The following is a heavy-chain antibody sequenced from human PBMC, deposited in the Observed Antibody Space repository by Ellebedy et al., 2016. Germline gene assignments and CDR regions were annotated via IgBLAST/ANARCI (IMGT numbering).Heavy chain of an antibody. V-gene: IGHV3-9*01. CDR3: VKDRSSGFILDAFHI. CDR2: ISWNSGSI. CDR1: GFTFDDYA. D-gene: IGHD3-22*01. Sequence: SLKISXAASGFTFDDYAMHWVRQAPGKGLEWVSGISWNSGSIGYADSAKGRFTISRDNAKNSLYVQMNSLRVEDTALYYCVKDRSSGFILDAFHIWGQGTMVTVSS. J-gene: IGHJ3*02.